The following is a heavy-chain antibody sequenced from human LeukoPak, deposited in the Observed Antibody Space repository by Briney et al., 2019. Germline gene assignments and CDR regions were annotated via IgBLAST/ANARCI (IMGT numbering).Heavy chain of an antibody. CDR3: VRDRAVAGTINWLDP. Sequence: SQTLSLTCAISGDSVSSNNATWNWIRQSPSRGLEWLGRTYYRSKWYNDYALSVKSRITVNPDTSKSQFSLHLNSVTPEDTAVYYCVRDRAVAGTINWLDPWGQGTLVTVSS. V-gene: IGHV6-1*01. J-gene: IGHJ5*02. CDR2: TYYRSKWYN. CDR1: GDSVSSNNAT. D-gene: IGHD6-19*01.